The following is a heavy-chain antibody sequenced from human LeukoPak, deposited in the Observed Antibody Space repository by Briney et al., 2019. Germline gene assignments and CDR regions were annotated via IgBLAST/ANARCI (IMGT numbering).Heavy chain of an antibody. CDR3: ARAPASSYYYDSSGYYYSWLDP. J-gene: IGHJ5*02. CDR1: GGSISSYY. Sequence: PSETLSLTCTVSGGSISSYYWSWIRQPPGKRLEWIGYIYYSGSTNYNPSLKSRVTISVDTSKNQFTLKLSSVTAADTAVYYCARAPASSYYYDSSGYYYSWLDPWGQGTLVTVSS. V-gene: IGHV4-59*01. D-gene: IGHD3-22*01. CDR2: IYYSGST.